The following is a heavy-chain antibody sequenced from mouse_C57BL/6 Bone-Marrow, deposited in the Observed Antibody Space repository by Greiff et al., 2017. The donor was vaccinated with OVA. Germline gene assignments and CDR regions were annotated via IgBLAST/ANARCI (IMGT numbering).Heavy chain of an antibody. D-gene: IGHD2-1*01. CDR3: ARLPPYFDV. CDR1: GYSITSGYY. Sequence: EVHLVESGPGLVKPSQSLSLTCSVTGYSITSGYYWNWIRQFPGNKLEWMGYISYDGSNNYNPSLKNRISITRDTSKNQFFLKLNSVTTEDTATYYCARLPPYFDVWGTGTTVTVSS. V-gene: IGHV3-6*01. J-gene: IGHJ1*03. CDR2: ISYDGSN.